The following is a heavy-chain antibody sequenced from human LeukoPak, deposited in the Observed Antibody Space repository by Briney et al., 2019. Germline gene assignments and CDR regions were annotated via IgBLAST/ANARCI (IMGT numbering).Heavy chain of an antibody. V-gene: IGHV3-74*01. Sequence: GGSLRLSGAASGFIFSSYWMHWVRQAPGKGLVWVSRINSDGSSTSYADSVKGRFTISRDNAKNTLYLQMNSLRAEDTAVYYCARRVVVPAAPYYFDYWGQGTLVTVSS. D-gene: IGHD2-2*01. CDR2: INSDGSST. CDR3: ARRVVVPAAPYYFDY. CDR1: GFIFSSYW. J-gene: IGHJ4*02.